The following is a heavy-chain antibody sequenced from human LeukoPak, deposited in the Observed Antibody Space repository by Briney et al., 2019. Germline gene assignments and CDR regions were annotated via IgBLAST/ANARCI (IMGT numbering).Heavy chain of an antibody. CDR2: ISWNSGSI. D-gene: IGHD6-25*01. Sequence: GRSLRLSCAASGFTFDDYAMHWVRQAPGKGLEWVSGISWNSGSIGYADSVKGRFTISRDNAKNSLYLQMNSLRAEDTALYYCAKGKLEAAASDLDYWGQGTLVTVSS. CDR1: GFTFDDYA. J-gene: IGHJ4*02. V-gene: IGHV3-9*01. CDR3: AKGKLEAAASDLDY.